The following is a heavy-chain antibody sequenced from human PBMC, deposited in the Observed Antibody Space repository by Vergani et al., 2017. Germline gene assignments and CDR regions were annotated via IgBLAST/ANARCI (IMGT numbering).Heavy chain of an antibody. Sequence: EVQLVESGGGLVQPGGSLRLSCAASGFTFSSYWMSWARQAPGKGLEWVANIKQDGSEKYYVDSVKGRFTISRDNAKNSLYLQMNSLRAEDTAVYYCARVGYWSRTRCFGRPFYGMDVWGQGTTVTVSS. CDR2: IKQDGSEK. V-gene: IGHV3-7*01. J-gene: IGHJ6*02. CDR1: GFTFSSYW. CDR3: ARVGYWSRTRCFGRPFYGMDV. D-gene: IGHD2-2*01.